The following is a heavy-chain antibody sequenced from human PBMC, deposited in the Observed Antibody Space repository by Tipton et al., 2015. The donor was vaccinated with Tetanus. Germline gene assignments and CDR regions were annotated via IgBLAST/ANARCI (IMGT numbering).Heavy chain of an antibody. CDR3: ARLHLRTFASSSGF. V-gene: IGHV5-51*01. CDR1: GYSFNTYW. J-gene: IGHJ4*02. D-gene: IGHD6-6*01. CDR2: IYPGDSDS. Sequence: QLVQSGAEIKKPGESLNISCKASGYSFNTYWIAWVRQMPGKGLEWMGIIYPGDSDSRYSPTFQGQVTMSVDKSINTAFLHWSSLKDSDTAIYCCARLHLRTFASSSGFWGQGTMVTVSS.